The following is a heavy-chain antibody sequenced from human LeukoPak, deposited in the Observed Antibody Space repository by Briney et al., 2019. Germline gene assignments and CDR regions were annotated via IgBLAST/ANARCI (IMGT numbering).Heavy chain of an antibody. J-gene: IGHJ5*02. CDR2: IYYSGST. CDR3: ARGVGAETAGNH. D-gene: IGHD1-26*01. Sequence: SETLSLTCIVSGGSISSYYWSWIRQPPGKGLEWIGYIYYSGSTNYNPSLKSRVTFSLDTSKNQLSLKLRSVTAADTALYYCARGVGAETAGNHWGQGTLVTVSS. CDR1: GGSISSYY. V-gene: IGHV4-59*12.